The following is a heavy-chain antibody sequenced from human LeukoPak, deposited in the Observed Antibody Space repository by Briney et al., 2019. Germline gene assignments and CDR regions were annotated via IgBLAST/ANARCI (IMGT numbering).Heavy chain of an antibody. J-gene: IGHJ4*02. V-gene: IGHV1-69*05. CDR1: GGTFSSYA. Sequence: SMKVSCKASGGTFSSYAISWVRQAPGQGLEWMGGIIPIFGTANYAQKFQGRVTITTDESTSTAYMELSSLRSEDTAVYYCASSSRVDYRGDYWGQGTLVTVSS. CDR2: IIPIFGTA. CDR3: ASSSRVDYRGDY. D-gene: IGHD4-11*01.